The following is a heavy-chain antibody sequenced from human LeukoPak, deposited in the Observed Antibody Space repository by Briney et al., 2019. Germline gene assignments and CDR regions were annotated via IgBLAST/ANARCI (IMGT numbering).Heavy chain of an antibody. J-gene: IGHJ6*03. CDR1: GGSISSYY. CDR3: ARTTEGGYSYGYFYYYYMDV. Sequence: SETLSLTCTVSGGSISSYYWSWIRQPPGKGLEWIGYIYYSGSTNYKASLKSRVTISVDTSKNQFSLKLSSVTAADTAVYYCARTTEGGYSYGYFYYYYMDVWGKGTTVTISS. CDR2: IYYSGST. D-gene: IGHD5-18*01. V-gene: IGHV4-59*01.